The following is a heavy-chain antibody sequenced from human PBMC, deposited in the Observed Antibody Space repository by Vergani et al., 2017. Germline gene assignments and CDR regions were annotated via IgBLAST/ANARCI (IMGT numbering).Heavy chain of an antibody. Sequence: EVQLVESGGGLVQPGGSLRLSCAASGFTFSSYAMSWVRQAPGKGLEWVSHISSSSSTIYYADSVKGRFTISRDNAKNSLYLQMNSLRAEDTAVYYCARETTGTTGRDYYYYMDVWGKGTTVTVSS. V-gene: IGHV3-48*04. D-gene: IGHD1-7*01. CDR3: ARETTGTTGRDYYYYMDV. CDR2: ISSSSSTI. J-gene: IGHJ6*03. CDR1: GFTFSSYA.